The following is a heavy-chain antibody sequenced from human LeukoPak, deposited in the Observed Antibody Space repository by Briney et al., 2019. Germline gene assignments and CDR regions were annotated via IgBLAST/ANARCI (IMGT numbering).Heavy chain of an antibody. CDR1: GYTFTSYY. CDR3: ARERSGGVVVVVAATRPSYNWFDP. D-gene: IGHD2-15*01. V-gene: IGHV1-46*01. CDR2: INPSGGST. Sequence: ASVKVSCKASGYTFTSYYMHWVRQAPGQGLEWMGIINPSGGSTSYAQKFQGRVTMTRDTSTSTVYMELSSLKSEDTAVYYCARERSGGVVVVVAATRPSYNWFDPWGQGTLVTVSS. J-gene: IGHJ5*02.